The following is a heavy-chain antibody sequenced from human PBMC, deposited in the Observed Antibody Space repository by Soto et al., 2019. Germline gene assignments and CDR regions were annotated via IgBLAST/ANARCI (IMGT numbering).Heavy chain of an antibody. CDR2: INHSGST. CDR1: GGSFSGYY. D-gene: IGHD6-19*01. CDR3: ARFPGVHSSGWYYFDY. Sequence: PLETLSLTCAVYGGSFSGYYWSWIRQPPGKGLEWIGEINHSGSTNYNPSLKSRVTISVDTSKNQFSLKLSSVTAADTAVYYCARFPGVHSSGWYYFDYWGQGTLVTVSS. V-gene: IGHV4-34*01. J-gene: IGHJ4*02.